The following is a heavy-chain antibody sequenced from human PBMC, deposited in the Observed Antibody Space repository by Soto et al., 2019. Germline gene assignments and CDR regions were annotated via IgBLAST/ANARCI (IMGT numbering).Heavy chain of an antibody. CDR1: GFTFSSYA. V-gene: IGHV3-23*01. CDR3: AKGACSGGSCYPMYYYYGMDV. D-gene: IGHD2-15*01. CDR2: ISGSGGST. Sequence: PGGSLRLSCAASGFTFSSYAMSWVRQAPGKGLEWVSAISGSGGSTYYADSVKGRFTISRDNSKNTLYLQMNSLRAEDTAVYYCAKGACSGGSCYPMYYYYGMDVWGQGTTVTVSS. J-gene: IGHJ6*02.